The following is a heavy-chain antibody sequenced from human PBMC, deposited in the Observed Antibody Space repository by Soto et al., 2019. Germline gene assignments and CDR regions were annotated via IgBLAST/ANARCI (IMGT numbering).Heavy chain of an antibody. V-gene: IGHV3-43*01. Sequence: PGGSLRLSCAASGFTFDDYTMHWVRQAPGKGLEWVSLISWDGGSTYYAGSVKGRFTISRDNSKNSLYLQMNSLRTEDTALYYCAKGPFGYDSSGYCTYWGQGTLVTVSS. CDR3: AKGPFGYDSSGYCTY. CDR2: ISWDGGST. D-gene: IGHD3-22*01. J-gene: IGHJ4*02. CDR1: GFTFDDYT.